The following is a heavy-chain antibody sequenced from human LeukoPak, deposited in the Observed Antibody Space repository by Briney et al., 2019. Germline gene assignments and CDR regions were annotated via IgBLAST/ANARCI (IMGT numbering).Heavy chain of an antibody. CDR3: AAWRGSNWFDY. Sequence: GGSLRLSCAAYGFDVSSNSMSWVRQAPGKGLEWVSVIFSGGSTNYANSMKGRFTISRDNSKNTLYLQMNSLRGEDTAVYYCAAWRGSNWFDYWGQGTQVTVSS. J-gene: IGHJ4*02. V-gene: IGHV3-53*01. CDR1: GFDVSSNS. CDR2: IFSGGST. D-gene: IGHD6-13*01.